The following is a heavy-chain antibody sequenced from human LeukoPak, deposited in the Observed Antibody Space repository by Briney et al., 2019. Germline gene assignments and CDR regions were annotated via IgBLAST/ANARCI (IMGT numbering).Heavy chain of an antibody. CDR3: ARAIVVVPAAMRWWFDP. Sequence: ASVKVSCKASGYTFTSYGISWVRQAPGQGLEWMGWISAYNGNTNYAQKLQGRVTMTTDTSTSTAYMELRSLRSDDTAVYYCARAIVVVPAAMRWWFDPWGQGTLVTVSS. V-gene: IGHV1-18*01. CDR1: GYTFTSYG. CDR2: ISAYNGNT. D-gene: IGHD2-2*01. J-gene: IGHJ5*02.